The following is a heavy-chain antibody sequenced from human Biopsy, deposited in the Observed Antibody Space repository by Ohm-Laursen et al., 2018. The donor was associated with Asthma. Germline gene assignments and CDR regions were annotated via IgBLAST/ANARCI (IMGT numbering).Heavy chain of an antibody. D-gene: IGHD3-22*01. CDR3: ARGDSSNWSHYYFDY. V-gene: IGHV3-53*01. Sequence: SLRLSCIASGFAVSRDYMFWVRQAPGKGLEWVPVIYSGGTSHTADSVRGRFTISRDYSKNTLYLQMHSLRAEDTAVYYCARGDSSNWSHYYFDYWGQGTLVTVSS. J-gene: IGHJ4*02. CDR2: IYSGGTS. CDR1: GFAVSRDY.